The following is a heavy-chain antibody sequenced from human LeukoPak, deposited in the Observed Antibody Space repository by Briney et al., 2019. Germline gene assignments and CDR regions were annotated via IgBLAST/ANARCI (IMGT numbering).Heavy chain of an antibody. Sequence: GGSLRLSCAASGFTFSSYWMSWVRQAPGKGLEWVANIKQDGSEKYYVDSVKGRFTISRDNAKNSLYLQMNSLRAEDMALYYCAKGNSGDDSSSFPGGGNWFDPWGQGTLVTVSS. CDR3: AKGNSGDDSSSFPGGGNWFDP. CDR1: GFTFSSYW. V-gene: IGHV3-7*03. J-gene: IGHJ5*02. CDR2: IKQDGSEK. D-gene: IGHD6-6*01.